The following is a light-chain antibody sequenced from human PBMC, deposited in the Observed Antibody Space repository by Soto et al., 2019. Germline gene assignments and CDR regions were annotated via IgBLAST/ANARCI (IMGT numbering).Light chain of an antibody. CDR2: RNN. V-gene: IGLV1-47*01. Sequence: QSVLTQPPSASGTPGQRVTISCSGSSSNMGSNYVYWYQQLPGTAPKLLIYRNNQQPSGVPDRFSGSKSGTSASLAISGLRSEDEADYYCAAWDDSLSGWVFGGGTKLTVL. CDR3: AAWDDSLSGWV. J-gene: IGLJ3*02. CDR1: SSNMGSNY.